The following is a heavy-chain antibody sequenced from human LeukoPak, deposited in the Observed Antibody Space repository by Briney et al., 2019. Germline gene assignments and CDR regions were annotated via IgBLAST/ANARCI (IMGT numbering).Heavy chain of an antibody. CDR1: GFTFSSYV. CDR2: ISASADNT. D-gene: IGHD4-11*01. CDR3: ARTTTLVYYFDY. Sequence: GGSLRLSCAASGFTFSSYVMAWVRQPPGKGLEWVSAISASADNTFYADSVKGRFTIFRDNSKNTLYLQMNSLRAEDTAVYYCARTTTLVYYFDYWGQGTLVTVSS. J-gene: IGHJ4*02. V-gene: IGHV3-23*01.